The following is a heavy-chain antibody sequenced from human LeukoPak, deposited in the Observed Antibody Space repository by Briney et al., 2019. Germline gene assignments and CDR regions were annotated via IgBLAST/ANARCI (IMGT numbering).Heavy chain of an antibody. V-gene: IGHV4-39*07. Sequence: PSETLSLTCTVSGGSISSSSYYWGWIRQPPGKGLEWIGSIYYSGSTYYNPSLKSRVTISVDTSKNQFSLKLSSVTAADTAVYYCARAREVPTAMDAFDIWGQGTMVTVSS. CDR1: GGSISSSSYY. CDR2: IYYSGST. D-gene: IGHD2-2*01. J-gene: IGHJ3*02. CDR3: ARAREVPTAMDAFDI.